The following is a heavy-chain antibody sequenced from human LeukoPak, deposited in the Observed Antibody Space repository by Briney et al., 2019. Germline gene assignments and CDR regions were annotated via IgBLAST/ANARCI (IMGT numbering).Heavy chain of an antibody. CDR2: IYYSGST. CDR1: GVSISSYY. Sequence: SETLSLTCTVSGVSISSYYWSWIRQPPGKGLEWIGYIYYSGSTSHSPSLKSRVTMSIDTSKSQFSLKLDSVTTADTAVYYCARPPGGLEWFPGLGMDVWGQGTTVTVSS. J-gene: IGHJ6*02. V-gene: IGHV4-59*01. CDR3: ARPPGGLEWFPGLGMDV. D-gene: IGHD3-3*01.